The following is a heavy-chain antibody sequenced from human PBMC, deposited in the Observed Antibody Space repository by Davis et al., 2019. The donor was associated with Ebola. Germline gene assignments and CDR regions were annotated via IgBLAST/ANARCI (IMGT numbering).Heavy chain of an antibody. J-gene: IGHJ4*02. Sequence: PGGSLRLSCAASGFTVSSNYMSWVRQAPGKGLEWVSVIYSGGSTYYADSVKGRFTISRDNSKNTLYLQMNSLRAEDTAVYYCACASSSWYGGAFDYWGQGTLVTVSS. CDR1: GFTVSSNY. D-gene: IGHD6-13*01. CDR3: ACASSSWYGGAFDY. V-gene: IGHV3-66*02. CDR2: IYSGGST.